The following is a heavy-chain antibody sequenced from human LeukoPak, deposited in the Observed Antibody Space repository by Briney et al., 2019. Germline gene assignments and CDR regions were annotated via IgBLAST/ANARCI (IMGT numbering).Heavy chain of an antibody. V-gene: IGHV4-59*12. CDR2: IYYSGST. CDR3: ARDENYYGSGSYKVRTYYFDY. Sequence: PSETLSLTCTVSGGSISSYYWSWIRQPPGKGLEWIGYIYYSGSTNYNPSLKSRVTISVDTSKNQFSLKLSSVTAADTAVYYCARDENYYGSGSYKVRTYYFDYWGQGTLVTVSS. D-gene: IGHD3-10*01. J-gene: IGHJ4*02. CDR1: GGSISSYY.